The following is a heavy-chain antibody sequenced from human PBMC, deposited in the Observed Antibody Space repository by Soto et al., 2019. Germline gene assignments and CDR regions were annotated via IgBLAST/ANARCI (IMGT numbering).Heavy chain of an antibody. CDR3: ARDRGYSTRLYYYYYMDV. Sequence: EVQLVESGGGLVQPGGSLRLSCAPSGFTFSTNGMSWVRQVPGKGLEWVANIKQDGSEKYYVDSVKGRLTISRDNAKNSLYLQMNSLRAEDTAVYYCARDRGYSTRLYYYYYMDVWGKGTTVTVSS. CDR1: GFTFSTNG. J-gene: IGHJ6*03. V-gene: IGHV3-7*01. CDR2: IKQDGSEK. D-gene: IGHD2-2*01.